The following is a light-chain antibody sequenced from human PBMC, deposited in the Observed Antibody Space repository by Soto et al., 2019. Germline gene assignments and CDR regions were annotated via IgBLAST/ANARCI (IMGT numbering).Light chain of an antibody. V-gene: IGKV1-5*03. CDR2: KAS. J-gene: IGKJ4*01. CDR3: QQYNSPPLT. CDR1: QSISSW. Sequence: DIQMTQSPSTLSASVGDRVTITCRASQSISSWLAWYQQKPGKAPKLLIYKASSLESGVPSRFSGSGSGTEFTLTLSSLQPDDFATEYCQQYNSPPLTVGGGTKVEIK.